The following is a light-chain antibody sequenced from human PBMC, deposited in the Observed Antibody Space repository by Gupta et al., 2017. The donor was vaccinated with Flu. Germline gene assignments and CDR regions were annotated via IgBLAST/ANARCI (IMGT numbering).Light chain of an antibody. V-gene: IGKV1D-13*01. CDR2: DAS. J-gene: IGKJ3*01. Sequence: ATQLTPSPSSLSASVGDRVTITCRASQGESSALAWYQQKPGKAPKLLIYDASRLEGGVPSRFSGSGSGTDFTLTISSLQPEDFGIYYCQQVNNYPFTFGHGTKVDVK. CDR3: QQVNNYPFT. CDR1: QGESSA.